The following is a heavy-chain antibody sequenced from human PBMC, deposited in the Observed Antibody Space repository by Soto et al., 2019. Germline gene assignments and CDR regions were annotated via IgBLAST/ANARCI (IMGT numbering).Heavy chain of an antibody. D-gene: IGHD3-16*01. V-gene: IGHV4-39*01. CDR3: ARQWRSEGGGGDFDY. CDR2: IYYSGST. J-gene: IGHJ4*02. CDR1: GGSISSSSYY. Sequence: QLQLQESGPGLVKPSETLSLTCTVSGGSISSSSYYWGWIRQPPGKGLEWIGSIYYSGSTYYNPSLRGRVTISVDTSKNQFSLKLSSVTAADTAVYYCARQWRSEGGGGDFDYWGQGTLVTVSS.